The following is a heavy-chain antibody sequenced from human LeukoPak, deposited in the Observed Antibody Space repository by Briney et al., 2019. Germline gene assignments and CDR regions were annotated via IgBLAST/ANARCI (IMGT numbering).Heavy chain of an antibody. CDR3: ARVGYSYSINDWSRTGLGAYPTKYHYYMDV. V-gene: IGHV4-39*01. J-gene: IGHJ6*03. Sequence: PWETLSLTCNVSGGSISSNTYFWGWIRRPPGKGLEWIGSIRYSGSTYYNPSLKSRVTISVDTSKNQFSLNLSSLTAADTAVYYCARVGYSYSINDWSRTGLGAYPTKYHYYMDVWGKGTTVTVSS. CDR2: IRYSGST. CDR1: GGSISSNTYF. D-gene: IGHD5-18*01.